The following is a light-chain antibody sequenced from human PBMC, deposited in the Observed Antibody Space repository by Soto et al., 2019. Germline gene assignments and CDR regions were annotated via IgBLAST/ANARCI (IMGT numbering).Light chain of an antibody. CDR1: TSNIGSNY. V-gene: IGLV1-47*01. CDR2: RNS. Sequence: QSVLTQPPSASGTPGQGVTISCSGSTSNIGSNYVYWYQQLPGTAPKLLIYRNSQRPSGVPDRFSGYKSGTSASLAISGLRSDDEADYFCATWDDSMNGFYVFGTGTKVTVL. CDR3: ATWDDSMNGFYV. J-gene: IGLJ1*01.